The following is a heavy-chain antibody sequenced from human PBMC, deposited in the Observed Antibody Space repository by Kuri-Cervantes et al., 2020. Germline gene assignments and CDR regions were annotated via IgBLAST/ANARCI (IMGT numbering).Heavy chain of an antibody. V-gene: IGHV4-61*08. J-gene: IGHJ6*03. D-gene: IGHD4-11*01. CDR2: IYYSGST. CDR1: GGSISSGGYY. Sequence: SETLSLTCTVSGGSISSGGYYWSWIRQHPGKGLEWIGYIYYSGSTNYNPSLKSRVTISVDTSKNQFTLKLSSVTAADTAVYYCARVQASYYYYDYMDVWGKGTTVTVSS. CDR3: ARVQASYYYYDYMDV.